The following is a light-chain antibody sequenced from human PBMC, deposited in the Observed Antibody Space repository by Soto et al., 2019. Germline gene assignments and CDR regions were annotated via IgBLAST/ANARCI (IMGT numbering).Light chain of an antibody. Sequence: QSVLTQSPSASASLGASVKLTCTLSRGHSSYAIAWHQQQPEKGPRYLMKLNSDGSHSKGDGIPDRFSGSSSAAEHYLTICSLQFEEDDEHYCQTWGTGFWVFGGGSKHTVL. CDR3: QTWGTGFWV. CDR2: LNSDGSH. V-gene: IGLV4-69*01. J-gene: IGLJ3*02. CDR1: RGHSSYA.